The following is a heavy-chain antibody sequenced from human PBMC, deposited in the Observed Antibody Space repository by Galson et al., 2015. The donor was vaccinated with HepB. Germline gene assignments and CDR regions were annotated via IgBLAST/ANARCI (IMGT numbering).Heavy chain of an antibody. CDR1: GFTFSSYA. Sequence: SLRLSCAASGFTFSSYAMSWVRQAPGKGLEWISYISGSSSVIHYADSVKGRFTISRDNAKNSLYLQMNSLRDEDTALYYCVRGSGTSWILQVDYYQHYAMDIWGQGTTVTVSS. CDR3: VRGSGTSWILQVDYYQHYAMDI. V-gene: IGHV3-48*02. CDR2: ISGSSSVI. D-gene: IGHD1-7*01. J-gene: IGHJ6*02.